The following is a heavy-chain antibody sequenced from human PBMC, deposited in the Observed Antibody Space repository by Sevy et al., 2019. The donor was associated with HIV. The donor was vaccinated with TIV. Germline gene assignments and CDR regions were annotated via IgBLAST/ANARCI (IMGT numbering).Heavy chain of an antibody. CDR1: GFTFSDYY. D-gene: IGHD4-17*01. Sequence: GGSLRLSCAVSGFTFSDYYMTWIRQSPGKGLEWVSYISSGSSYTNYADSVKGRFTISRDNAKNSLYLEIHTLRPEDTAVYYCARCRSNYADYYFDYWGQGTVVTVSS. CDR3: ARCRSNYADYYFDY. V-gene: IGHV3-11*06. CDR2: ISSGSSYT. J-gene: IGHJ4*02.